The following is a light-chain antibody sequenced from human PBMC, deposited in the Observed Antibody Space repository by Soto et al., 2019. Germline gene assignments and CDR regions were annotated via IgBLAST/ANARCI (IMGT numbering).Light chain of an antibody. CDR3: SAWDNSRNGYV. J-gene: IGLJ1*01. V-gene: IGLV1-44*01. CDR2: TAG. Sequence: QSVLTQPLSASASPVQRVTVSCSGGRSNLGSNTVAWYQHLPGTAPPRLIFTAGQRPSGVPGRFSGSKSGTSASLALSGLQSEDEGDYYCSAWDNSRNGYVFGTGTKLTVL. CDR1: RSNLGSNT.